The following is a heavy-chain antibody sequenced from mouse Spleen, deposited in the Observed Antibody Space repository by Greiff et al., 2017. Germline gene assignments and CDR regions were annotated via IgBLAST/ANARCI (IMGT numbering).Heavy chain of an antibody. CDR3: ARYKGYYGNYDWYFDV. V-gene: IGHV7-3*01. CDR2: IRNKANGYTT. J-gene: IGHJ1*01. CDR1: GFTFTDYY. Sequence: EVQLVESGGGLVQPGGSLSLSCAASGFTFTDYYMSWVRQPPGKALEWLGFIRNKANGYTTEYSASVKGRFTISRDNSQSILYLQMNALRAEDSATYYCARYKGYYGNYDWYFDVWGAGTTVTVSS. D-gene: IGHD2-1*01.